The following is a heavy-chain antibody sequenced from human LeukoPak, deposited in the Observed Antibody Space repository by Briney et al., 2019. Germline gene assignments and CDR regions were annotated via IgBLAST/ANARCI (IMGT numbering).Heavy chain of an antibody. V-gene: IGHV4-59*08. D-gene: IGHD3-10*01. Sequence: SETLSLTCTVSGGSISSYYWSWIRQPPGKGLEWIGYIYYSGSTNYNPSLKSRVTISVDTSKNQFSLKLSSVTAADTAVYYCARGGGLWFGELSWGQGTLVTVSS. CDR3: ARGGGLWFGELS. J-gene: IGHJ4*02. CDR1: GGSISSYY. CDR2: IYYSGST.